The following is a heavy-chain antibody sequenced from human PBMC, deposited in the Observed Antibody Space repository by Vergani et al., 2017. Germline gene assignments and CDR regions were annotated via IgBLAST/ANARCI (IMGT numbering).Heavy chain of an antibody. V-gene: IGHV1-24*01. CDR1: GYTLTELS. Sequence: QVQLVQSGAEVKKPGASVKVSCKVSGYTLTELSMHWVRQAPGKGLEWMGGFDPEDGETIYAQKFQGRVTMTRDTSISTAYMELSRLRSDDTAVYYCARVWCGGDCYLRSGRRDRTLDYWGQGTLVTVSS. J-gene: IGHJ4*02. D-gene: IGHD2-21*01. CDR2: FDPEDGET. CDR3: ARVWCGGDCYLRSGRRDRTLDY.